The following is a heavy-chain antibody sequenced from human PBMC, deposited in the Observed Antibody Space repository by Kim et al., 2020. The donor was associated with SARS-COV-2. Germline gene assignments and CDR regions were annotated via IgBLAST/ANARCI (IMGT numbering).Heavy chain of an antibody. V-gene: IGHV3-23*01. J-gene: IGHJ4*02. Sequence: GGSLRLSCAASGFTFSSYAMSWVRQAPGKGLEWVSAISGSGGSTYYADSVKGRFTISRDNSKNTLYLQMNSLRAEDTAVYYCAKYPDQLPQWGGFDYWGQGTLVTVSS. CDR3: AKYPDQLPQWGGFDY. CDR1: GFTFSSYA. CDR2: ISGSGGST. D-gene: IGHD2-2*01.